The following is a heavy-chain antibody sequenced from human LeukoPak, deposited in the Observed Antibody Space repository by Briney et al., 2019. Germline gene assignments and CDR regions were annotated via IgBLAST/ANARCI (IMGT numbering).Heavy chain of an antibody. V-gene: IGHV4-34*01. CDR3: ASLYSGPNWLDP. CDR1: GGSFSGYY. J-gene: IGHJ5*02. CDR2: INHSGSA. Sequence: PSETLSLTCTVSGGSFSGYYWTWIRQPPGKGLEWIGEINHSGSANYNPSLMSRVTISLDTSKDHFSLNLSSVTAADTAVYYCASLYSGPNWLDPWGQGTLVTVSS. D-gene: IGHD5-12*01.